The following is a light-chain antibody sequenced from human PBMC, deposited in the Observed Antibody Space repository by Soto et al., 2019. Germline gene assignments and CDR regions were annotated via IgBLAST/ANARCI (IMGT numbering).Light chain of an antibody. CDR2: GAS. J-gene: IGKJ1*01. Sequence: VLTQSPGTLSLSPGERATISCRASQSISATFFACYQQKPGHAPMLLIYGASTRASGLPDRFSGSGFGTDFTLTIRRLEPDDFAMYYCQQYDSSPRTFGQGTKVEIK. CDR3: QQYDSSPRT. V-gene: IGKV3-20*01. CDR1: QSISATF.